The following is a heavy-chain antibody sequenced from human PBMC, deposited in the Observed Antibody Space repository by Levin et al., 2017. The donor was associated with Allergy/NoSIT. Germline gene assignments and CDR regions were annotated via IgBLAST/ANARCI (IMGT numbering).Heavy chain of an antibody. CDR1: GFIFRSFG. V-gene: IGHV3-30*18. Sequence: GGSLRLSCAASGFIFRSFGMHWVRQAPGKGLEWVAVISYDGSDKYYADSVKGRFTISRDNSKNTLYLQMNSLRGEDAAVYYCAKDVVFGTSSWSLDFWGQGTLVTVSS. CDR3: AKDVVFGTSSWSLDF. J-gene: IGHJ4*02. CDR2: ISYDGSDK. D-gene: IGHD6-13*01.